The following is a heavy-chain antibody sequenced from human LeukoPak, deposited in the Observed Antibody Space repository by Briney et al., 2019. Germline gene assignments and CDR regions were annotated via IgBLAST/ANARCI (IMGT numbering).Heavy chain of an antibody. CDR2: ITSSSHSI. D-gene: IGHD6-13*01. Sequence: PGGSLRLSCAASGFTFSSYSMNWVRQAPGKGLEWVSYITSSSHSIYYADSVKGRFTISRDNAKNSLYLQMNSLRDEDTAVCYCARGIAGTESAFDIWGQGTMVSVSS. CDR1: GFTFSSYS. CDR3: ARGIAGTESAFDI. J-gene: IGHJ3*02. V-gene: IGHV3-48*02.